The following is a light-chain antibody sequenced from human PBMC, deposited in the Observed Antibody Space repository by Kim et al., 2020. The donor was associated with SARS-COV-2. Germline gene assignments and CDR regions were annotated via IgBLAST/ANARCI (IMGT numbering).Light chain of an antibody. V-gene: IGLV3-1*01. Sequence: SYELTQPPSVSVSPGQTASITCSGDKLGDKYACWYQQKPGQSPELVIYQDSKRPSGIAERFSGSNSGNTATLTISGTQAMDEADYYCQAWDSSTVVFGGGTKLTVL. CDR3: QAWDSSTVV. CDR2: QDS. CDR1: KLGDKY. J-gene: IGLJ2*01.